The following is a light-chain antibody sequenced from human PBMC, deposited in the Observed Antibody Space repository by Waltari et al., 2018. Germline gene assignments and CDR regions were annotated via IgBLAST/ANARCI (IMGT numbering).Light chain of an antibody. V-gene: IGKV1-33*01. CDR1: QDISTY. CDR3: QQYDNLPRT. J-gene: IGKJ2*01. CDR2: DAS. Sequence: DIQMTQSPSSLSASVGDRVTITCQASQDISTYLNWYQQIPGRAPKLLIYDASNLETGVPSRFSGSGSGTDFTCTISRLQPEDIATYYCQQYDNLPRTFGQGTKVEIK.